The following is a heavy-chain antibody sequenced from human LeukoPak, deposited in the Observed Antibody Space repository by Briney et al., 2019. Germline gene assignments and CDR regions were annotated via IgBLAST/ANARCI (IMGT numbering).Heavy chain of an antibody. CDR2: IKEDGSEK. V-gene: IGHV3-7*01. CDR1: GFTFSSYW. Sequence: GESLRLSCAASGFTFSSYWMTWVRQAPGKGLEWVANIKEDGSEKYYVDSVKGRFTISRDNAKNSLYLQMNSLRAEDTAVYYCASGSSHDYWGQGTLVTVSS. D-gene: IGHD6-13*01. J-gene: IGHJ4*02. CDR3: ASGSSHDY.